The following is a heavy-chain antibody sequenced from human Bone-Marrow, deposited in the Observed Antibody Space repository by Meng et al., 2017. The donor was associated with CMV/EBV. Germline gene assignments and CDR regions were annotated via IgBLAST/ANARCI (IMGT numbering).Heavy chain of an antibody. J-gene: IGHJ4*02. CDR2: VNPNTGGT. V-gene: IGHV1-2*02. CDR1: GYTFTGYY. D-gene: IGHD2-2*02. Sequence: ASVKVSCKASGYTFTGYYMHWVRQAPGQGLEWMGWVNPNTGGTNYAQKFQGRVTMTRDTSISTAYMDLSRLRSDDTAVYYCARTGMVVLPAAIYWYFDYWGQGTLVTGSS. CDR3: ARTGMVVLPAAIYWYFDY.